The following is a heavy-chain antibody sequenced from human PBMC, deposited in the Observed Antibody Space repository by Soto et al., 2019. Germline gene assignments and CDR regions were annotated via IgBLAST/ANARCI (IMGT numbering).Heavy chain of an antibody. V-gene: IGHV4-39*01. CDR2: IYYSGST. CDR3: ARPQTERMKTFGDYRY. Sequence: PSETLSLTCTVSVVSISSSSYYCGWIRQPPWKGLEWIGSIYYSGSTYYNPSLKSRVTISVDTSKNQFSLKLSSVTAADTAVYYCARPQTERMKTFGDYRYWGQATLVKVS. J-gene: IGHJ4*02. CDR1: VVSISSSSYY. D-gene: IGHD4-17*01.